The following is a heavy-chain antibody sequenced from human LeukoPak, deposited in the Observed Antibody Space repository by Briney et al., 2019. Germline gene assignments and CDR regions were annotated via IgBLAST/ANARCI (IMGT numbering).Heavy chain of an antibody. V-gene: IGHV3-30*18. CDR3: AKIPPYSSGWLRLSYYYYGMDV. CDR2: ISYDGSNK. J-gene: IGHJ6*02. Sequence: PGGSLRLSYAASGFTFSSYGMHWVRQAPGKGLEWVAVISYDGSNKYYADSVKGRFTISRDNSKNTLYLQMNSLRAEDTAVYYCAKIPPYSSGWLRLSYYYYGMDVWGQGTTVTVSS. D-gene: IGHD6-19*01. CDR1: GFTFSSYG.